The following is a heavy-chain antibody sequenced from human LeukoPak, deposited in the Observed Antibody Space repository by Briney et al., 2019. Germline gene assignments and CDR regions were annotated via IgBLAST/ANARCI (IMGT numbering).Heavy chain of an antibody. V-gene: IGHV1-46*01. CDR3: ARDLGDFDYVWGSYRTTYYFDY. J-gene: IGHJ4*02. D-gene: IGHD3-16*02. CDR1: GYTSTSYY. Sequence: ASVKVSCKASGYTSTSYYMHWVRQAPGQGLEWMGIIDPSGGSTSYAQKFQGRVTMTRDTSTSTVYMELSSLRSEDTAVYYCARDLGDFDYVWGSYRTTYYFDYWGQGTLVTVSS. CDR2: IDPSGGST.